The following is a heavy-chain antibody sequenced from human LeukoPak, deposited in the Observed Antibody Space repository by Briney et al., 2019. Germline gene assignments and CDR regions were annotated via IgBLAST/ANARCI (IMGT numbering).Heavy chain of an antibody. D-gene: IGHD1-26*01. CDR2: IGTAGDT. CDR3: ARGASYHELSDGMDV. Sequence: GGSLRLSCAASGFTFSSYDMHWVRQATGKGLEWVSAIGTAGDTYYPGSVKGRFTISRENAKNSLYLQMNSLRAGDTAVYYCARGASYHELSDGMDVWGQGTTVTVSS. V-gene: IGHV3-13*01. J-gene: IGHJ6*02. CDR1: GFTFSSYD.